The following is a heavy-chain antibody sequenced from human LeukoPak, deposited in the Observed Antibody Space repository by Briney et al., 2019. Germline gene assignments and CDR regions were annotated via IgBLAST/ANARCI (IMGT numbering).Heavy chain of an antibody. CDR3: VRGRYSSGWFKDKNWFDP. V-gene: IGHV4-34*01. Sequence: PSETLSLTCAVYGGSFSGYYRSWIRQPPGKGLEWIGEINHSGSTNYNPSLKSRVTISVDTSKNQFSLKLSSVTAADTAVYYCVRGRYSSGWFKDKNWFDPWGQGIPVTVSS. CDR1: GGSFSGYY. J-gene: IGHJ5*02. CDR2: INHSGST. D-gene: IGHD6-19*01.